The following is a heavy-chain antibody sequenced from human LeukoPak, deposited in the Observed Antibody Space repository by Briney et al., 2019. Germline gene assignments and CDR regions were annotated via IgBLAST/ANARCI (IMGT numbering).Heavy chain of an antibody. D-gene: IGHD1-26*01. Sequence: GGSLRLSCAASGFTFSSYSMNWVRQAPGKGLEWVSSISSSSSYIYYADSVKGRFTISRDNAKNSLYLQMNSLRAEDTAVYYCAREQWELLLRSYYYYMDVGGKGTTVTVSS. CDR1: GFTFSSYS. CDR2: ISSSSSYI. V-gene: IGHV3-21*01. CDR3: AREQWELLLRSYYYYMDV. J-gene: IGHJ6*03.